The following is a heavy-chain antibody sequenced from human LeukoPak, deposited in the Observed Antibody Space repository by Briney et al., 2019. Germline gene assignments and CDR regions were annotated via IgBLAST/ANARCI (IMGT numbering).Heavy chain of an antibody. Sequence: PGGSPRLSCAASGLTFSAYWGNWVRQAPGKGLEWVANIEQDGSEKNYVDSVKGQFTISRDNGENSLYLQMNSLRVEDTGVYYCVGGIGWLPDYWGQGTLVTVSS. V-gene: IGHV3-7*01. CDR1: GLTFSAYW. CDR2: IEQDGSEK. D-gene: IGHD6-19*01. J-gene: IGHJ4*02. CDR3: VGGIGWLPDY.